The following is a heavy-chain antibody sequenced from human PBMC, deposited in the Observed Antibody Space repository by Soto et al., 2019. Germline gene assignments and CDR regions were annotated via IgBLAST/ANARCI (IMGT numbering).Heavy chain of an antibody. J-gene: IGHJ6*02. CDR1: GGTFSSYT. Sequence: QVQLVQSGAEVKKPGSSVKVSCKASGGTFSSYTISWVRQAPGQGLEWMGRIIPILGIANYAQKFQGRVTITADKSPSTAYMELSSLRSEDTAVYYCARGVAVAGHYYYYGMDVWGQGTTVTVSS. CDR3: ARGVAVAGHYYYYGMDV. D-gene: IGHD6-19*01. V-gene: IGHV1-69*02. CDR2: IIPILGIA.